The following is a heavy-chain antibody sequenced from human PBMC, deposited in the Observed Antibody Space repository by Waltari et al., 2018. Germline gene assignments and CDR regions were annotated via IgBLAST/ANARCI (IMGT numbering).Heavy chain of an antibody. CDR2: ISADNGTT. V-gene: IGHV1-18*01. D-gene: IGHD1-1*01. J-gene: IGHJ6*02. CDR3: ARDEGTYNYYYYYGMDV. CDR1: GYTFTSYG. Sequence: QVQLVQSGAEVKKPGASVKVSCKASGYTFTSYGISWVRQAPGQGLEWMGWISADNGTTNYAQKLQGRVTMTTDTSTSTAYMELRSLRSDDTAVYYCARDEGTYNYYYYYGMDVWGQGTTVTVSS.